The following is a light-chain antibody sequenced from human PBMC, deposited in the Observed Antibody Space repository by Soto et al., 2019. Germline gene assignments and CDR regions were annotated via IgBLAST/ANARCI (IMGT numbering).Light chain of an antibody. CDR2: GVS. J-gene: IGKJ5*01. CDR3: QQYNDWPRT. CDR1: EIFSSN. V-gene: IGKV3-15*01. Sequence: EIVITHSPATLSLSPVESVTLSCRASEIFSSNLAWYQQRPGQAPRLLIYGVSTRDTGVPARFSGSASGTEFTLTISSLQSEDFAVYFCQQYNDWPRTFGQGTRLEIK.